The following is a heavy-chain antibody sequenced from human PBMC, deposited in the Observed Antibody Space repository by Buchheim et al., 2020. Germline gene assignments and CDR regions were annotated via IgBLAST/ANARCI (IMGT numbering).Heavy chain of an antibody. D-gene: IGHD6-19*01. V-gene: IGHV4-59*01. Sequence: QVQLQESGPGLVKPSETLSLTCTVSGGSISSYYWRWIRQPPGKGLEWIGYIFYSGSTNYNPSLKSRVTISLDTSKNQFSLKLTSVTAADTAVYYCARASSSGWYYWFDPWGQGTL. CDR3: ARASSSGWYYWFDP. CDR1: GGSISSYY. J-gene: IGHJ5*02. CDR2: IFYSGST.